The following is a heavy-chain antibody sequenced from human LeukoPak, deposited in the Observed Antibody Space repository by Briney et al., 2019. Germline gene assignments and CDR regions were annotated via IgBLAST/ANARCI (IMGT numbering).Heavy chain of an antibody. D-gene: IGHD3-3*01. CDR1: GYTFTSYG. V-gene: IGHV1-18*01. CDR3: ARSSHDFWSVGFDP. Sequence: GASVKVSCKASGYTFTSYGISWVRQAPGQGLEWMEWISAYNGNTNYAQKLQGRVTMTTDTSTSTAYMELRSLRSDDTAVYYCARSSHDFWSVGFDPWGQGTLVTVSS. CDR2: ISAYNGNT. J-gene: IGHJ5*02.